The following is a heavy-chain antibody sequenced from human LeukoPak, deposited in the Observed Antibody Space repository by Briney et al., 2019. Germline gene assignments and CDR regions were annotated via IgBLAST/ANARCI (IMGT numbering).Heavy chain of an antibody. V-gene: IGHV3-30-3*01. Sequence: GGSLRLSCAASGFTFSSYAMHWVRQAPGKGLEWVAVISYDGSNKYYADSVKGRFTISRDNSKNTLYLQMNSLGAEDTAVYYCAKDLWQQLVVCDFQHWGQGTLVTVSS. CDR3: AKDLWQQLVVCDFQH. CDR2: ISYDGSNK. CDR1: GFTFSSYA. J-gene: IGHJ1*01. D-gene: IGHD6-13*01.